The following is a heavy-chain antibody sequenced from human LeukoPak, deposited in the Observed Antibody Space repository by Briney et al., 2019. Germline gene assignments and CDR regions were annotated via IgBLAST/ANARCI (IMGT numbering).Heavy chain of an antibody. CDR1: GGTFISYA. J-gene: IGHJ4*02. CDR2: IIPIFGTA. V-gene: IGHV1-69*13. Sequence: SVKVSCKASGGTFISYAISWVRQAPGQGLEWMGGIIPIFGTANYAQKFQGRVTITADESTSTAYMELSSLRSEDTAVYYCARDRGYCSSTSCYKLDYWGQGTLVTVSS. CDR3: ARDRGYCSSTSCYKLDY. D-gene: IGHD2-2*02.